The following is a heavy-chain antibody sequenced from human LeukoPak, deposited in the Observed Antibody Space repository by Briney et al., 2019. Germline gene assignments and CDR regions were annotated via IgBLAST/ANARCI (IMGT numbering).Heavy chain of an antibody. V-gene: IGHV1-3*01. CDR3: VRDLRGSLVTTYYFYGMDV. CDR1: GYTFSTYA. CDR2: INGGNGNT. D-gene: IGHD3-16*01. Sequence: ASVKVSCKASGYTFSTYAIHWVRQAPGQRLEWMGWINGGNGNTIHSQKLQGRVTITRDTPASTSYMELSSLTCEDTAVYYCVRDLRGSLVTTYYFYGMDVWGQGTTVTVSS. J-gene: IGHJ6*02.